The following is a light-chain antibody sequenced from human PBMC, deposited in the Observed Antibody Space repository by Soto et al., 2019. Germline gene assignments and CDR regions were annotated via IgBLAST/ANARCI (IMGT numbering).Light chain of an antibody. Sequence: EIVMTQSPATLSLSPGDGATLSCRASQSVSSKLAWYQQKPGQAPRLLIYGASTRATGIQARFSGSGSGTEFTLIIRSLQSEDSAVYYCQQYGSSITCGQGTRLEIK. V-gene: IGKV3-15*01. CDR1: QSVSSK. CDR2: GAS. J-gene: IGKJ5*01. CDR3: QQYGSSIT.